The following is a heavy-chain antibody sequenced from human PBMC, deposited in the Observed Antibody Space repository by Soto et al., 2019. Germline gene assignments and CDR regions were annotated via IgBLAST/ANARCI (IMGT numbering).Heavy chain of an antibody. J-gene: IGHJ4*02. CDR3: ARFGSGWFGRDY. CDR1: GGSFSGYY. V-gene: IGHV4-34*01. CDR2: INHSGST. Sequence: SETLSLTCAVYGGSFSGYYWSWIRQPPGKGLEWIGEINHSGSTNYNPSLKSRVTISVDTSKNQFSLKLSSVTAADTAVYYCARFGSGWFGRDYWGQGTLVTVS. D-gene: IGHD6-19*01.